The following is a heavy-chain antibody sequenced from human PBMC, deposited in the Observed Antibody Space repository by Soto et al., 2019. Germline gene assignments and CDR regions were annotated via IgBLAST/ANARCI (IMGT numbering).Heavy chain of an antibody. Sequence: SETLSLTCTVSGDSVSSDSYYWTWIRQPPGKGLGWIGYISSSGSTKYNPSLKSRVTISLDTSSNQFSLELTSVTAADTAIYYCARDIRGYSRAFDYWGQGTLVTVSS. V-gene: IGHV4-61*01. CDR1: GDSVSSDSYY. CDR2: ISSSGST. D-gene: IGHD5-18*01. J-gene: IGHJ4*02. CDR3: ARDIRGYSRAFDY.